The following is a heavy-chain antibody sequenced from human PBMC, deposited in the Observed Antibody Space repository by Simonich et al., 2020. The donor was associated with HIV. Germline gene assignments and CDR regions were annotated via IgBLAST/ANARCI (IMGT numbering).Heavy chain of an antibody. Sequence: QVHLQQWGAGLLKPSETLSLTCAVYGGSISSDGYYWSWIRQHPGKGLEWIGYIYYSGNTYYNPSLKSRVTISVDTSKNQFSLKLSSVTAADTAVYYCARVGIRMYAFDIWGQGTMVTVSS. D-gene: IGHD1-20*01. V-gene: IGHV4-31*11. J-gene: IGHJ3*02. CDR3: ARVGIRMYAFDI. CDR2: IYYSGNT. CDR1: GGSISSDGYY.